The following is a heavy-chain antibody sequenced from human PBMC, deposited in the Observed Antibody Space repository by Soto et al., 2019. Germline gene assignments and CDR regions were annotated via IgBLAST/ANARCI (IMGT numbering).Heavy chain of an antibody. CDR1: GFTFSSYA. V-gene: IGHV3-23*01. CDR3: AKDQRVLLWFGEFYFDY. D-gene: IGHD3-10*01. J-gene: IGHJ4*02. Sequence: PVGSLRLSCAASGFTFSSYAMSWVRQAPGKGLEWVSAISGSGGSTYYADSVKGRFTISRDNSKNTLYLQMNSLRAEDTAVYYCAKDQRVLLWFGEFYFDYWGQGTLVTVSS. CDR2: ISGSGGST.